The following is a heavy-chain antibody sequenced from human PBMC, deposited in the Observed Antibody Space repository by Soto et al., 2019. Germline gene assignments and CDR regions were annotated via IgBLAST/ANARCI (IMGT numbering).Heavy chain of an antibody. Sequence: GGSLRLSCAASGFTLSAYDMHWVRQAEGKGLEWVSALGAADDPYYLVSVKGRFTISRENAKNSLYLQMNNLRAGDTAVYYCARAYSGRLPRRADYYYAMDVWGQGTTVTVSS. D-gene: IGHD2-15*01. CDR1: GFTLSAYD. CDR2: LGAADDP. J-gene: IGHJ6*02. V-gene: IGHV3-13*05. CDR3: ARAYSGRLPRRADYYYAMDV.